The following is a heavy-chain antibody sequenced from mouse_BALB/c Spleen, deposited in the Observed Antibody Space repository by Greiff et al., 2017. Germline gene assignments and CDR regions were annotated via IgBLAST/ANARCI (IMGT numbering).Heavy chain of an antibody. D-gene: IGHD1-1*01. Sequence: QVQLQQSGPELVKPGASVKISCKASGYAFSSSWMNWVKQRPGQGLEWIGRIYPGDGDTNYNGKFKGKATLTADKSSSTAYMQLSSLTSVDSAVYFCAREGVYDYDAMDYWGQGTSVTVSS. CDR3: AREGVYDYDAMDY. CDR1: GYAFSSSW. CDR2: IYPGDGDT. J-gene: IGHJ4*01. V-gene: IGHV1-82*01.